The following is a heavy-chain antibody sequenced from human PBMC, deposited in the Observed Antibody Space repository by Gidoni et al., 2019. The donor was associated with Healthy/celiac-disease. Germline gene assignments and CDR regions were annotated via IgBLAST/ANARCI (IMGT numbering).Heavy chain of an antibody. CDR2: INHSGST. D-gene: IGHD4-4*01. V-gene: IGHV4-34*01. CDR1: GGSFSGYY. CDR3: ARLYPSNYYYYYYMDV. Sequence: QVQLQQWGAGLLKPSETLSLTCAVYGGSFSGYYWSWIRQPPGKGLEWIGEINHSGSTNYNPSLKSRVTISVDTSKNQFSLKLSSVTAADTAVYYCARLYPSNYYYYYYMDVWGKGTTVTVSS. J-gene: IGHJ6*03.